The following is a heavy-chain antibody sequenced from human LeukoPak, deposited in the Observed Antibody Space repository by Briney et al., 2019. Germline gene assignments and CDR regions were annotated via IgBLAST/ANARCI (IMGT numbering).Heavy chain of an antibody. Sequence: PSETLSLTCAVYGGSFSGYYWSWIRQPPGKGLEWIGEINHSGSTNYNPSLKSRVTISVDTSKNQFSLNLSSVTAADTAVYYCARWIWYHDILTAYNMWGQGTPVTVSS. D-gene: IGHD3-9*01. CDR2: INHSGST. CDR1: GGSFSGYY. CDR3: ARWIWYHDILTAYNM. V-gene: IGHV4-34*01. J-gene: IGHJ4*02.